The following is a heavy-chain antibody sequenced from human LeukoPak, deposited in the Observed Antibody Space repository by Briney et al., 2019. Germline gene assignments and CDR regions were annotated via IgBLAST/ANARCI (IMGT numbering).Heavy chain of an antibody. J-gene: IGHJ4*02. V-gene: IGHV3-15*01. Sequence: GRSLRLSCAASGFTCSSYGMHWVRQAPGKGLEWVGRIKSKTDGGTTDYAAPVKGRFTISRDDSKNTLYLQMNSLKTEDTAVYYCTTDEPVTDYWGQGTLVTVSS. CDR1: GFTCSSYG. CDR3: TTDEPVTDY. D-gene: IGHD4-11*01. CDR2: IKSKTDGGTT.